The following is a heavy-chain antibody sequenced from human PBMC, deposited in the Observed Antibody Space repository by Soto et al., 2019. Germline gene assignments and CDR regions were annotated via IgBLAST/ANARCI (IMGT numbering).Heavy chain of an antibody. CDR1: GGSISSSSYY. V-gene: IGHV4-39*01. Sequence: SETLSLTCTVSGGSISSSSYYWGWIRQPPGKGLEWIGSIYYNGTTHYTPSLKSRVTISVDTSKNQFSLKLSSVTAEDTAVYYCARRATLVIYDAFDIWGQGTMVT. CDR3: ARRATLVIYDAFDI. D-gene: IGHD2-21*01. J-gene: IGHJ3*02. CDR2: IYYNGTT.